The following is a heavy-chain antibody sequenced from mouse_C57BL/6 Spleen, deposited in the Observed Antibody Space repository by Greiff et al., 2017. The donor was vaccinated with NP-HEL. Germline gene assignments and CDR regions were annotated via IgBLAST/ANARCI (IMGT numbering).Heavy chain of an antibody. J-gene: IGHJ4*01. CDR1: GYTFTDYY. D-gene: IGHD2-4*01. CDR3: ERYDDDVDYAMDY. CDR2: INPYNGGT. V-gene: IGHV1-19*01. Sequence: EVQLQQSGPVLVKPGASVKMSCKASGYTFTDYYMNWVKQSHGKSLEWIGVINPYNGGTSYNQKFKGKAPLTVDKSSSTAYMELNSLTSEDSAVYYCERYDDDVDYAMDYWGQGTSVTVSS.